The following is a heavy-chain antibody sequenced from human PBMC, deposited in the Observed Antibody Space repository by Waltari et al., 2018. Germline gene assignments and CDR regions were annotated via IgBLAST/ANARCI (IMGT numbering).Heavy chain of an antibody. CDR2: ITKDEMEK. CDR3: VRGRLWGFDL. V-gene: IGHV3-7*04. J-gene: IGHJ4*02. CDR1: GFTFSSDW. D-gene: IGHD3-16*01. Sequence: EEQLVESGGGLVQPGGSLRLSCAASGFTFSSDWMCWVRQAPGEGRKWEAEITKDEMEKHYVDSLKGRITVSRDNDKNSLYLDMDSLGAEDTAVYYCVRGRLWGFDLWGQGTLVTVSS.